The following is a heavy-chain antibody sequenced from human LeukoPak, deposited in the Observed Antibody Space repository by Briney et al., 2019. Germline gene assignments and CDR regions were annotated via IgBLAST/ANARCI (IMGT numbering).Heavy chain of an antibody. CDR3: ARIIGGGYFDY. Sequence: SETLSLTCTVSGGSISSYYWSWIRQPPGKGLEWIGYIYYSGSTNYNPSLKSRVTISVDTSKNQFSLKLSSVTAADTAVYYCARIIGGGYFDYWGQGTLVTVSS. D-gene: IGHD3-10*01. J-gene: IGHJ4*02. CDR1: GGSISSYY. V-gene: IGHV4-59*01. CDR2: IYYSGST.